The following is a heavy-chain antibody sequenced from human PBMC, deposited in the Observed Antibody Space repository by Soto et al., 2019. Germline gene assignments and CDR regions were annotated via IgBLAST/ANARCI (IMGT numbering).Heavy chain of an antibody. D-gene: IGHD1-26*01. Sequence: GASVKVSCKASGYTFTGYYMHWVRQAPGQGLEWMGWINPNSGGTNYAQKFQGRVTMTRDTSISTAYMELSRLRSDDTAVYYCARAMGAIWTNGMDVWGQGTTVTVSS. CDR1: GYTFTGYY. J-gene: IGHJ6*02. CDR2: INPNSGGT. V-gene: IGHV1-2*02. CDR3: ARAMGAIWTNGMDV.